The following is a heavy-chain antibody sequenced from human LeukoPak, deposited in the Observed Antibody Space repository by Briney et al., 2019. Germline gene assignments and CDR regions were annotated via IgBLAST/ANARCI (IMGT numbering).Heavy chain of an antibody. CDR1: GFIFSSYE. J-gene: IGHJ3*02. Sequence: PGGSLRLSCAASGFIFSSYEMNWVRQAPGKGLEWVSYISSSGGTIFYADSVKGRFTISRDNAKNSLYLQMNSLRAEDTAVYYCARGQTGTLDAFDIWGQGTMVTVSS. V-gene: IGHV3-48*03. CDR2: ISSSGGTI. CDR3: ARGQTGTLDAFDI. D-gene: IGHD1/OR15-1a*01.